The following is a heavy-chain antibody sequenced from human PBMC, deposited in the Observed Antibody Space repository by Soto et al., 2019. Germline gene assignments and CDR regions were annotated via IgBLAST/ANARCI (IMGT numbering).Heavy chain of an antibody. CDR2: ISGSASSI. V-gene: IGHV3-48*03. CDR3: TRGRPGGWYFDL. Sequence: EVQLVESGGGLVQPGGSLRLSCAASGCNFRSYERNSILQAPGKGLEWVSYISGSASSIYYADSVKGRFTISRDNAKNSLYLQLNGLRAEDTAVYYCTRGRPGGWYFDLWGRCTLVTVS. J-gene: IGHJ2*01. D-gene: IGHD3-10*01. CDR1: GCNFRSYE.